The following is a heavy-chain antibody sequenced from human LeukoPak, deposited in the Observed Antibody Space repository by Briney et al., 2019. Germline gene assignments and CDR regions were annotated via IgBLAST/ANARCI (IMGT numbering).Heavy chain of an antibody. CDR2: LSESDGST. D-gene: IGHD1-26*01. CDR3: AKRSPAYYFDY. J-gene: IGHJ4*02. V-gene: IGHV3-23*01. Sequence: GASLRLSCAASAFTFTTSVMTWVRHAPGQGLEWVSALSESDGSTFYADSVKGRFTISRDNSQNTLYLEMNSLTAEDTAVYYCAKRSPAYYFDYWGQGILVTVSS. CDR1: AFTFTTSV.